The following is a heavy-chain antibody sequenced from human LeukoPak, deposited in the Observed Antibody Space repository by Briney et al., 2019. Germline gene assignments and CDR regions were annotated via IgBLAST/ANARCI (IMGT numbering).Heavy chain of an antibody. J-gene: IGHJ3*02. V-gene: IGHV3-30*02. CDR3: AKAKSVVAEDHDAFDI. Sequence: GGSLRLSCAASGFTFSSYGMHWVRRAPGKGLEWEAFIWYDGSNKYYADSVKGRFTISRDNSKNTLYLQMNSLRAEDTAVYYCAKAKSVVAEDHDAFDIWGQGTMVTVSS. CDR2: IWYDGSNK. D-gene: IGHD3-22*01. CDR1: GFTFSSYG.